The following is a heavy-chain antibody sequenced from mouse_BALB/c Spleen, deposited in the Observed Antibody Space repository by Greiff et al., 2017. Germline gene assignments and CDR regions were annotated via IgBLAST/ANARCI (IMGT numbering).Heavy chain of an antibody. Sequence: EVKLVESGGGLVQPGGSLKLSCAASGFTFSSYGMSWVRQTPDKRLELVATINSNGGSTYYPDSVKGRFTISRDNAKNTLYLQMSSLKSEDTAMYYCARGPIYDGYYVGFDVWGAGTTVTVSS. CDR1: GFTFSSYG. J-gene: IGHJ1*01. D-gene: IGHD2-3*01. CDR2: INSNGGST. CDR3: ARGPIYDGYYVGFDV. V-gene: IGHV5-6-3*01.